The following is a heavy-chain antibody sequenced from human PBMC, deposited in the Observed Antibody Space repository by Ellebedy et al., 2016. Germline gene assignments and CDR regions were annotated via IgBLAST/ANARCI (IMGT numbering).Heavy chain of an antibody. Sequence: SETLSLTCTVSGDSITNNSYYWGWVRQPPGKGLEWIGSIHHDGRTYYNPSLKSRVTFSVDASKNQYSLRLRSVTAADTAVYYCATSLAYLAEGLYWGQGILVTVSS. CDR1: GDSITNNSYY. J-gene: IGHJ4*02. V-gene: IGHV4-39*01. CDR3: ATSLAYLAEGLY. D-gene: IGHD3-3*02. CDR2: IHHDGRT.